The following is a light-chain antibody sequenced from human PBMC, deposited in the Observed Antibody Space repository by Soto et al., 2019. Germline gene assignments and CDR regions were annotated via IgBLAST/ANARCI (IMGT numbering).Light chain of an antibody. V-gene: IGLV1-40*01. CDR1: SSNIGAGYD. CDR3: PSYDSSLNLRV. J-gene: IGLJ1*01. Sequence: QSVLTQPPSVSGAPGQRVTISCTGSSSNIGAGYDVHWYQQLPGTAPKLLIYGNNHRPSGVPDRFSGSKSGTSASLAITGLQADDEADYYCPSYDSSLNLRVFGTGTKLTVL. CDR2: GNN.